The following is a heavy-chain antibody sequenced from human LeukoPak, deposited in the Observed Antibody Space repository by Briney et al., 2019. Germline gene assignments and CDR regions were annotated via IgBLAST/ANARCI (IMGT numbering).Heavy chain of an antibody. J-gene: IGHJ6*03. V-gene: IGHV4-30-2*01. CDR3: ARDVPMTRGGYMDV. CDR1: GGSISSGGYY. D-gene: IGHD2-21*02. Sequence: SQTLSLTCTVSGGSISSGGYYWSWIRQPPGKGLEWIGYIYHSGSTYYNPSLKSRVTISVDRSKNQFSLKLSSVTAADTAVYYCARDVPMTRGGYMDVWGKGTTVTVSS. CDR2: IYHSGST.